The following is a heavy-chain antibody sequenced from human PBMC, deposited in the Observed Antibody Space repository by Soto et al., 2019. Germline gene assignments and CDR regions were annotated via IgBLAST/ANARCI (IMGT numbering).Heavy chain of an antibody. Sequence: QVQLVESGGGVVQPGRSLRLSCAASGFTFSSYAMHWVRQAPGKGLEWVAVISYDGSNKYYADSVKGRFTISRDNSKNTLYLQMNSLRAEDTAVYYCASDLGAHYYGSGSYYPTYYWFGMDVCGQGTNVIV. V-gene: IGHV3-30-3*01. CDR3: ASDLGAHYYGSGSYYPTYYWFGMDV. CDR1: GFTFSSYA. D-gene: IGHD3-10*01. CDR2: ISYDGSNK. J-gene: IGHJ6*02.